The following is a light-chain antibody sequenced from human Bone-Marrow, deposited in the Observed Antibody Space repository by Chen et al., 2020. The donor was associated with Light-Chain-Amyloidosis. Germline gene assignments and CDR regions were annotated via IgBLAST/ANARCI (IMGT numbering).Light chain of an antibody. Sequence: SYALTHPPSVSLSPGQTARFTCSGDDLPTKYAYWYQQKPGQAPVLVIHRDTERPSGISERFSGSSSGTTATLTISGVQAEDEADYHCQSADSSGTYEVIFGGGTKLTVL. CDR1: DLPTKY. V-gene: IGLV3-25*03. CDR3: QSADSSGTYEVI. CDR2: RDT. J-gene: IGLJ2*01.